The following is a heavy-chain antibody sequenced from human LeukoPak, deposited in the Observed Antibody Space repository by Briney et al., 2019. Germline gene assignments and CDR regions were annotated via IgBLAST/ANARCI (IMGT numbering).Heavy chain of an antibody. CDR1: GGSIRSSNW. D-gene: IGHD6-6*01. CDR2: IYHSGST. Sequence: SETLXXTCAVSGGSIRSSNWWSWVRQPPGKGLEWIGEIYHSGSTNYNPSLKSRVTIAVDKSKNHICVKIGSVTAAETAVYYCARDIEYSSSALDPWGQGTLVTVSS. V-gene: IGHV4-4*02. CDR3: ARDIEYSSSALDP. J-gene: IGHJ5*02.